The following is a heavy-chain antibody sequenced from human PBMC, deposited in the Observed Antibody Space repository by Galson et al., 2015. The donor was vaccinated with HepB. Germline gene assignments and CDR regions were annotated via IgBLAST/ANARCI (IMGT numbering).Heavy chain of an antibody. D-gene: IGHD3-10*01. V-gene: IGHV7-4-1*02. Sequence: SVKVSCKASGNSFTNYAMNWVRQAPGQGLEWMGWINTNNGNPTYVQGFTGRFVFSLDTSVSTAYLQISSLKAEDTAVYYCATSPYYGSGTYYNVWFDPWGQGTLVTVSS. CDR2: INTNNGNP. J-gene: IGHJ5*02. CDR1: GNSFTNYA. CDR3: ATSPYYGSGTYYNVWFDP.